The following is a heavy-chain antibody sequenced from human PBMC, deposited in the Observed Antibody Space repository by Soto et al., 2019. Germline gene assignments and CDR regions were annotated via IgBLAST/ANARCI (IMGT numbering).Heavy chain of an antibody. Sequence: GGSLRLSCAASGFTFSSYAMSWVRQAPGKGLEWVSAISGSGGSTYYADSVKGRFTISRDNSKNTLYLQMNSLRAEDTAVYYCAKDGLAFSVLMVYAIRLAFDYWGQGTLVTVSS. CDR3: AKDGLAFSVLMVYAIRLAFDY. CDR2: ISGSGGST. J-gene: IGHJ4*02. CDR1: GFTFSSYA. V-gene: IGHV3-23*01. D-gene: IGHD2-8*01.